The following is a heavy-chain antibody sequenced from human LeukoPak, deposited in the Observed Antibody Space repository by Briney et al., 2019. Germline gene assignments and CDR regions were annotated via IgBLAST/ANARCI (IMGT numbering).Heavy chain of an antibody. CDR2: IDPNRGGT. CDR1: GYTFTDYN. D-gene: IGHD5-12*01. V-gene: IGHV1-2*07. CDR3: ARDQGIYSGYDPFDY. Sequence: GASVKVSCKTSGYTFTDYNIHWVRQAPGQGPVWMGWIDPNRGGTNYAHRFQGRVTITRDTSISTVYLELNNLISDDTAVYYCARDQGIYSGYDPFDYWGQGTLVTVSS. J-gene: IGHJ4*02.